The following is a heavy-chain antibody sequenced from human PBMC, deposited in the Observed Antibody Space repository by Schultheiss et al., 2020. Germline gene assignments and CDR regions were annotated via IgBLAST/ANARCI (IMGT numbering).Heavy chain of an antibody. J-gene: IGHJ4*02. D-gene: IGHD1-26*01. V-gene: IGHV3-21*01. CDR3: AKDKLGRVGVMDFDY. CDR1: GFTFDDYA. Sequence: GESMRLACAASGFTFDDYAMHWVRQAPGKGLEWVSSISSSSSYIYYADSVKGRFTISRDNAKNSLYLQMNSLRAEDTAVYYCAKDKLGRVGVMDFDYWGQGTLVTVSS. CDR2: ISSSSSYI.